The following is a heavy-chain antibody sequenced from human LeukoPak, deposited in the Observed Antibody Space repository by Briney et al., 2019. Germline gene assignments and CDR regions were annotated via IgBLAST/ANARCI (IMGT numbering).Heavy chain of an antibody. Sequence: GGSLRLSCGASGFTFSSYWMHWVRQAPGKGLVWVSRVSLNGSTTTYADSVKGRFTISRDNAKNTLDLQMNSLRAGDTAVYYCARGRGSGASDFWGQGTLVSVSS. V-gene: IGHV3-74*01. J-gene: IGHJ4*02. D-gene: IGHD6-19*01. CDR2: VSLNGSTT. CDR1: GFTFSSYW. CDR3: ARGRGSGASDF.